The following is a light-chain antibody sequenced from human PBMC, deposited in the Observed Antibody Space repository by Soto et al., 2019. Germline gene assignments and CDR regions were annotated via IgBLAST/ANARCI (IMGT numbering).Light chain of an antibody. CDR1: QSISRY. V-gene: IGKV1-39*01. CDR2: AAS. J-gene: IGKJ5*01. CDR3: QQSYRTPCT. Sequence: DIQMTRAGSYCSSCVAHSLSNKYRASQSISRYLNWYQQQPGKAPNLLIYAASSLQSGVPSRFSGSGSGPDFTLTSSSLKPEDLATYYCQQSYRTPCTFGQGTRLEIK.